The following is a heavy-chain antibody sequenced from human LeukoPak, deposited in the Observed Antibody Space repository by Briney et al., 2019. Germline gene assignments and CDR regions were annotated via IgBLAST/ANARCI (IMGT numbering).Heavy chain of an antibody. Sequence: GGSLRLSCAASGFTFSSYEMNWVRQAPGKGLGWVSYITSSGSTTYYADSVKGRFTISRDNAKNSLYLQVNSLRAEDTAVYYCARGTSGWSLDYWGQGTLVTVSS. CDR1: GFTFSSYE. V-gene: IGHV3-48*03. J-gene: IGHJ4*02. CDR2: ITSSGSTT. CDR3: ARGTSGWSLDY. D-gene: IGHD6-19*01.